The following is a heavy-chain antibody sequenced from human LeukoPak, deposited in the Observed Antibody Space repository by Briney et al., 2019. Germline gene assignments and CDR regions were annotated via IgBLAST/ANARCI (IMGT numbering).Heavy chain of an antibody. CDR3: ASLTVRRSGSWEKTNDY. V-gene: IGHV4-61*02. Sequence: PSQTLSLTCTVSGGSISSGSYYWSWIRQPAGKGLEWIGRIYTSGSTNYNPSLKSRVTISVDTSKNQFSLNLSSVTAADTAVYYCASLTVRRSGSWEKTNDYWGQGTLVTVSS. CDR2: IYTSGST. D-gene: IGHD6-13*01. CDR1: GGSISSGSYY. J-gene: IGHJ4*02.